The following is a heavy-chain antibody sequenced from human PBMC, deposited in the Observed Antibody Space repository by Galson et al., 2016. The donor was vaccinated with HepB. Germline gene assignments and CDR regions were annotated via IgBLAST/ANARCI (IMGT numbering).Heavy chain of an antibody. CDR1: GFPFSNSW. D-gene: IGHD4-23*01. V-gene: IGHV3-7*03. CDR2: INPDGSHI. Sequence: SLRLSCAASGFPFSNSWMTWVRQAPGKGLEWLANINPDGSHIDYADSVRGRFAISRDNAKNSLYLQMNSLRADDTAVYYCARELNMVVTPGIDYWGQGTLVTVSS. J-gene: IGHJ4*02. CDR3: ARELNMVVTPGIDY.